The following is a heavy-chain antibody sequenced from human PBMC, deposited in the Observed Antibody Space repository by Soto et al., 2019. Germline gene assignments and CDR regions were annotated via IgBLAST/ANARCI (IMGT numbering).Heavy chain of an antibody. V-gene: IGHV4-59*08. J-gene: IGHJ4*02. Sequence: SETLSLTCTVSGGSISSYYWSWIRQPPGKGLEWIGYIYYSGSTNYNPSLKSRVTISVDTSKNQFSLKLSSVTAAGTAVYYCARRWGRKFDYWGQGTLVTVSS. CDR1: GGSISSYY. CDR3: ARRWGRKFDY. CDR2: IYYSGST. D-gene: IGHD7-27*01.